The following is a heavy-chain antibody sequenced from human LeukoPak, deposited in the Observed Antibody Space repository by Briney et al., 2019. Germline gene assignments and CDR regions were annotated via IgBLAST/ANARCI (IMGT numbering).Heavy chain of an antibody. J-gene: IGHJ3*02. Sequence: PGGSLRLSCAASGFTFSSYAMSWVRQAPGKGLEWVSYISRNISGSGGTIFYADSVKGRFTISRDNAENSLYLQMISLRAEDSAVYYCARHRGSEYSSGFDAAFDMWGQGTMVTVSS. D-gene: IGHD6-19*01. CDR2: ISRNISGSGGTI. V-gene: IGHV3-48*04. CDR1: GFTFSSYA. CDR3: ARHRGSEYSSGFDAAFDM.